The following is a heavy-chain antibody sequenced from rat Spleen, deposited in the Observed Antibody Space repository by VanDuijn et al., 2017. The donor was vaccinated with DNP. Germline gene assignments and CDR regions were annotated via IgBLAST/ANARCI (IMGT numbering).Heavy chain of an antibody. D-gene: IGHD1-11*01. CDR2: IIYEGRST. J-gene: IGHJ2*01. V-gene: IGHV5S10*01. Sequence: EVQLVESGGGLVRPGNSLRLSCAASGFIFSDYAMAWVRQSPKMGLEWVATIIYEGRSTFYRDSVTGRFTISRDFAKSTLYLQMDSLRPEDSATYYCTTRGHYGVYDYWGKGVMVTVSS. CDR3: TTRGHYGVYDY. CDR1: GFIFSDYA.